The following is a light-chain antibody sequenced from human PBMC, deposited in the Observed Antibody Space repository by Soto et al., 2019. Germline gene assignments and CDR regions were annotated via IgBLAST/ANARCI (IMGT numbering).Light chain of an antibody. CDR3: QQYYSSSPT. CDR2: DAS. V-gene: IGKV1-5*01. CDR1: QNISVW. J-gene: IGKJ2*01. Sequence: DIQMTQSPSTLSASVGDGVTITCRASQNISVWLAWYQQRPGKAPKFLIYDASNLETGVSSRFSGSGSGTEFTLTIRSLQPDDFATYYCQQYYSSSPTFVQGAKLEIK.